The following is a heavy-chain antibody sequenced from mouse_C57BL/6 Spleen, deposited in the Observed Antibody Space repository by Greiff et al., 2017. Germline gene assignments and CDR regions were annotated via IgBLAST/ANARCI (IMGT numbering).Heavy chain of an antibody. V-gene: IGHV1-72*01. CDR1: GYTFTSYW. D-gene: IGHD2-4*01. CDR3: ASRGGYDYDGGYAMDY. CDR2: IDPNSGGT. Sequence: QVQLQQPGAELVKPGASVKLSCKASGYTFTSYWMHWVKQRPGRGLEWIGRIDPNSGGTKYNEKFKSKATLTVDKPSSTAYMQLSSLTSEDSAVYYCASRGGYDYDGGYAMDYWGQGTSVTVSS. J-gene: IGHJ4*01.